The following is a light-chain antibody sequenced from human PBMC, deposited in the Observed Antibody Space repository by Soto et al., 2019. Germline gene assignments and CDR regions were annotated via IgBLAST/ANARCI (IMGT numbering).Light chain of an antibody. CDR2: GAS. Sequence: EIVLTQSPGTLSLSPGERATLSCRASQSVSSDYLAWYQRKPGQAPRVLIYGASSRATGIPDRFSGSGSGTDFTLTIRRLEPEDFAVYYCQQYGRSTWTFGQGTKVDIK. CDR1: QSVSSDY. J-gene: IGKJ1*01. V-gene: IGKV3-20*01. CDR3: QQYGRSTWT.